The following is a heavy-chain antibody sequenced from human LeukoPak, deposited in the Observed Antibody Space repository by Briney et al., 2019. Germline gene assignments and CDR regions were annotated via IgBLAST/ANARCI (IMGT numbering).Heavy chain of an antibody. CDR2: ISSSSRTI. Sequence: GGSLRLSCAASGFTFNTYSMAWVRQAPGKGLEWVSYISSSSRTIYYADSVKGRFTISRDNAKNSLYLQMNSLRAEDTAVYYCARDHSSSGDDDVFDIWAKGQWSPSLQ. CDR3: ARDHSSSGDDDVFDI. CDR1: GFTFNTYS. V-gene: IGHV3-48*04. D-gene: IGHD6-13*01. J-gene: IGHJ3*02.